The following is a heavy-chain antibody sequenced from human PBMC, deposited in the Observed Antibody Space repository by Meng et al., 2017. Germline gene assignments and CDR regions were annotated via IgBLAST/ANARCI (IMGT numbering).Heavy chain of an antibody. CDR2: INWNGGST. D-gene: IGHD3-9*01. V-gene: IGHV3-20*04. J-gene: IGHJ4*02. CDR1: GFTFDDYG. Sequence: EGQLVECGGGVVRPGGSLTLSCAASGFTFDDYGMSWVRQAPGKGLEWVSGINWNGGSTGYADSVKGRFTISRDNAKNSLYLQMNSLRAEDTALYYCARGMTGYDSQDYWGQGTLVTVSS. CDR3: ARGMTGYDSQDY.